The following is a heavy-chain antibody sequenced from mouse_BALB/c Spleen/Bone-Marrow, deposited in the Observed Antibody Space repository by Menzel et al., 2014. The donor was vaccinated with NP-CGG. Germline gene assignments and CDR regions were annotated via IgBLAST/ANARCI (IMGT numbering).Heavy chain of an antibody. D-gene: IGHD1-1*01. CDR1: GYTFSNYW. J-gene: IGHJ4*01. CDR3: AREWSYYNDGGGDAMDY. Sequence: QVQLQQSGAELMKPGASVKISCKATGYTFSNYWIEWVKQRPGHGLEWIGEILPGSGGTNFNEKFKGKATFTADTSSNSSNIQLNSLTPEDSDVYCCAREWSYYNDGGGDAMDYWGQGTSVTVSS. CDR2: ILPGSGGT. V-gene: IGHV1-9*01.